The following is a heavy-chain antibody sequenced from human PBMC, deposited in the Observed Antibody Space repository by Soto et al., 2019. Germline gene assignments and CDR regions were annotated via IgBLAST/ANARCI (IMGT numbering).Heavy chain of an antibody. CDR2: IYYSGST. CDR1: GGSISSYY. CDR3: ARVQGYDFWSGSRFDP. D-gene: IGHD3-3*01. Sequence: ASETLSLTCTVSGGSISSYYWSWIRQPPGKGLEWIGYIYYSGSTNYNPSLKSRVTISVDTSKNQFSLRLSSVTAADTAVYYCARVQGYDFWSGSRFDPWGQGTLVTVSS. V-gene: IGHV4-59*01. J-gene: IGHJ5*02.